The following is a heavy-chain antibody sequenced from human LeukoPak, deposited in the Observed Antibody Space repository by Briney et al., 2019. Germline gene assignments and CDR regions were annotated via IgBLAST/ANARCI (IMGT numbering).Heavy chain of an antibody. CDR1: GDSVSSNSAA. V-gene: IGHV6-1*01. J-gene: IGHJ3*02. Sequence: SQTLSLTCAISGDSVSSNSAAWNWIRQSPSRGLEWLGRTYYRSQWFNDYAVSVKSRITINPDTSKNQFSLQLNSVTPDDTAVYYCAAIKRGVVGGSDAFDIWGQGTMVTVSS. CDR3: AAIKRGVVGGSDAFDI. D-gene: IGHD1-26*01. CDR2: TYYRSQWFN.